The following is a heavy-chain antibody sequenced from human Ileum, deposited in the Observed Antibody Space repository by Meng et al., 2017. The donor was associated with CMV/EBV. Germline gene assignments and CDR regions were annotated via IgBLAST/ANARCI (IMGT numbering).Heavy chain of an antibody. D-gene: IGHD4-17*01. J-gene: IGHJ6*02. CDR2: IIAYYGNT. CDR1: GCTFSSYG. Sequence: ASVKVSCKASGCTFSSYGISWVRQAPGQGLEWMGWIIAYYGNTNYAQKLQGRVTMTADASTSTAYMELSSLRSEDTAVYYCARERGGDDYPYGIDAWGQGTTVTVSS. CDR3: ARERGGDDYPYGIDA. V-gene: IGHV1-18*01.